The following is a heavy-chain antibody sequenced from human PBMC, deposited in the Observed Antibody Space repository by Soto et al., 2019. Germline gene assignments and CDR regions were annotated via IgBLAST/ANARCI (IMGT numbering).Heavy chain of an antibody. J-gene: IGHJ6*02. CDR1: GYSFTSYW. CDR3: ARHSHSMTTVTYYYYYGMDV. V-gene: IGHV5-10-1*01. CDR2: IDPSDSYT. D-gene: IGHD4-4*01. Sequence: GESLKISCKGSGYSFTSYWISWVRQMPGKGLEWMGRIDPSDSYTNYSPSFRGHVTISADKSISTAYLQWSSLKASDTAMYYCARHSHSMTTVTYYYYYGMDVWGQGTTVTVSS.